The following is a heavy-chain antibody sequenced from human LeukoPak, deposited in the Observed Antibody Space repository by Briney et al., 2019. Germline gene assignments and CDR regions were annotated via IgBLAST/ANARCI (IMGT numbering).Heavy chain of an antibody. V-gene: IGHV4-30-2*01. CDR3: ARVNPSSSWYRWDY. CDR1: GGSISSGGYS. CDR2: IYHSGST. J-gene: IGHJ4*02. Sequence: SQTLSLTCAVSGGSISSGGYSWSWIRQPPGKGLEWIGYIYHSGSTYYNPSLKSRVTISVDTSKNQFSLELSSVTAADTAVYYCARVNPSSSWYRWDYWGQGTLVTVSS. D-gene: IGHD6-13*01.